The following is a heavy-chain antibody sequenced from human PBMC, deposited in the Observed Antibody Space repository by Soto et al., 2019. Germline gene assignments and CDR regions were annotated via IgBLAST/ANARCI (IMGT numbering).Heavy chain of an antibody. CDR1: GFTFSSYG. J-gene: IGHJ6*01. V-gene: IGHV3-30*18. Sequence: QVQLVESGGGVVQPGRSLRLSCAASGFTFSSYGMHWVRQAPGKGLEWVAVISYDGSNKYYADSVKGRFTISRDNSKNTLYLQMNSLRAEDTAVYYCAKGSTLVRGVMDYGMDVW. CDR3: AKGSTLVRGVMDYGMDV. D-gene: IGHD3-10*01. CDR2: ISYDGSNK.